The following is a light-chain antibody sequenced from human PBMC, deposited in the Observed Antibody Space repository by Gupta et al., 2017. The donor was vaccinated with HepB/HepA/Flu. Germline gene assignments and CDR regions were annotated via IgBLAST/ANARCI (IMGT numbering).Light chain of an antibody. V-gene: IGKV1-5*03. CDR3: QQYNSYPRN. J-gene: IGKJ2*02. Sequence: DIQMTQAPSTLSASGGDRVTITCRASQSISTWVAWYQQKPGKAPNPLIYKSSSLESGVPSKFSGSGSGTEFTLTISSLQPDDFATYYCQQYNSYPRNFGEGTKVEIK. CDR1: QSISTW. CDR2: KSS.